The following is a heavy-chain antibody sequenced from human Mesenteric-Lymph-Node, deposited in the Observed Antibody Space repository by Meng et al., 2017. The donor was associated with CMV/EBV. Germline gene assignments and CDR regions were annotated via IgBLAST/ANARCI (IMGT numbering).Heavy chain of an antibody. J-gene: IGHJ4*02. CDR2: VTHGSIT. V-gene: IGHV4-39*01. Sequence: IRSNCYYWGWVRQPPGKGLEWIGSVTHGSITFYNPSLKSRVTISEDTSKTQFSLNLNSVTAADTAVYFCAGQKGSYNSGWYWPEDYWGQGTLVTVSS. D-gene: IGHD6-19*01. CDR3: AGQKGSYNSGWYWPEDY. CDR1: IRSNCYY.